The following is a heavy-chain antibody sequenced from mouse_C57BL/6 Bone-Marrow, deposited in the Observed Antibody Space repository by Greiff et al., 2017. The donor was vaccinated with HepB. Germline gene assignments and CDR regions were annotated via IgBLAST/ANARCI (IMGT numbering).Heavy chain of an antibody. Sequence: EVQLVESGGGLVQPGGSLKLSCAASGFTFSDYYMYWVRQTPEKRLEWVAYISNGGGSTYYPDTVKGRFTIARDNAKNTLYLQMIRLKSEDTSMYYCARRSLYYGPFYWYFDVWGTGTTVTVSS. CDR3: ARRSLYYGPFYWYFDV. D-gene: IGHD2-1*01. V-gene: IGHV5-12*01. CDR2: ISNGGGST. CDR1: GFTFSDYY. J-gene: IGHJ1*03.